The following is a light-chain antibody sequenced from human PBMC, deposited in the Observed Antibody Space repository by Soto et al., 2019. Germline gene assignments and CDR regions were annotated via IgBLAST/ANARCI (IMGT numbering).Light chain of an antibody. Sequence: DIQMTQSPSTLSASVGDRVTITCRASQSINNWLAWYQQKPGNAPKLLIYKASSLESGVPLRFRGRGSGTEFTLSISSLQPDDFATYYCQQYNSYSQTFGQGTKVDIK. CDR3: QQYNSYSQT. CDR1: QSINNW. V-gene: IGKV1-5*03. J-gene: IGKJ1*01. CDR2: KAS.